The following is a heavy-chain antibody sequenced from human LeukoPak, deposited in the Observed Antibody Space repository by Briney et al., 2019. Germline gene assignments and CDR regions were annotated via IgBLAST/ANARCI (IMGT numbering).Heavy chain of an antibody. CDR3: AREVASMIRGVTPFDY. V-gene: IGHV4-38-2*02. D-gene: IGHD3-10*01. CDR2: IYHSETT. CDR1: GYSISSGNY. Sequence: SETLSLTCTVSGYSISSGNYWGWIRQPPGKGLEWIGSIYHSETTYYNPSLKSRVTISVDTSKNQFSLKLSSVTAADTAVYYCAREVASMIRGVTPFDYWGQGTLVTVSS. J-gene: IGHJ4*02.